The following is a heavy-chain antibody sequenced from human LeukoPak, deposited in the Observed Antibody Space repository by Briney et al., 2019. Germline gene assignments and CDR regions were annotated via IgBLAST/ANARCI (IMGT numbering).Heavy chain of an antibody. Sequence: PSVTLSLTCTVSGGSISSGDYYWSWIRQPPGKGLEWIGYIYYSGSTYYNPSLKSRVTISVDTSKNQFSLKLSSVTAADTAVYYCARGAVPAAFDYWGQGTLVTVSS. CDR1: GGSISSGDYY. J-gene: IGHJ4*02. CDR2: IYYSGST. CDR3: ARGAVPAAFDY. V-gene: IGHV4-30-4*08. D-gene: IGHD2-2*01.